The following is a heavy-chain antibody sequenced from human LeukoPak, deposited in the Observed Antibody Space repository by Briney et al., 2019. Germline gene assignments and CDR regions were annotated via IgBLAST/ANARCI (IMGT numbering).Heavy chain of an antibody. Sequence: SETLSLTCAVYCRSFSGYFWTWIRQPPGKGLEWIGEINHTGSTNYNPSPKSRVTISVDTSKNQFSLKLSSVTAADTAVYYCVKGSRYNEIYVVDYYYYYIDVWGKGTTVTVSS. CDR3: VKGSRYNEIYVVDYYYYYIDV. CDR2: INHTGST. V-gene: IGHV4-34*01. J-gene: IGHJ6*03. CDR1: CRSFSGYF. D-gene: IGHD1-14*01.